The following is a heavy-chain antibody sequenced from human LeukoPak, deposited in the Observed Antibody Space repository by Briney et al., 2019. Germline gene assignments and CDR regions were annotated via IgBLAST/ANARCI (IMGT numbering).Heavy chain of an antibody. Sequence: PGGSLRLSCVASGFTFHNYEMNWVRQAPGKGLEWVSYISSSGATIYYADSVKGRFTIPRDNAKNSLYLQMNSLRAEDTAVYYCARTRAEQWLVGGRGDAFDIWGQGTMVTVSS. CDR3: ARTRAEQWLVGGRGDAFDI. CDR1: GFTFHNYE. CDR2: ISSSGATI. J-gene: IGHJ3*02. D-gene: IGHD6-19*01. V-gene: IGHV3-48*03.